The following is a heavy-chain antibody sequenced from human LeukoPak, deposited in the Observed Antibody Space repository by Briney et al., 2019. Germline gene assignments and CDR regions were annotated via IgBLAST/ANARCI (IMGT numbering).Heavy chain of an antibody. CDR1: GGSISSYY. CDR2: IYYSGST. CDR3: ARQTYYYDSFDY. J-gene: IGHJ4*02. Sequence: SETLSLTCTVFGGSISSYYWSWIRQPPGKGLEWIGYIYYSGSTNYNPSLRSRVTISVDTSKNQFSLKLSSVTAADTAVYYCARQTYYYDSFDYWGQGTLVTVSS. D-gene: IGHD3-22*01. V-gene: IGHV4-59*08.